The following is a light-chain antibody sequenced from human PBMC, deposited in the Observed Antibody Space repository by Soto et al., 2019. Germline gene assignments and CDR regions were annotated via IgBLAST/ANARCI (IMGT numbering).Light chain of an antibody. CDR2: GAS. V-gene: IGKV3-20*01. CDR1: QSVSSSY. CDR3: QQYGSPRA. Sequence: EIVLTQSPGTLSLSPGERATLSFRASQSVSSSYLAWYQQKPGQAPRLLIYGASSRATGIPDRFSGSGSGTDSTLTIRRLQPEDFAVYYCQQYGSPRAFGQGTKVDIK. J-gene: IGKJ1*01.